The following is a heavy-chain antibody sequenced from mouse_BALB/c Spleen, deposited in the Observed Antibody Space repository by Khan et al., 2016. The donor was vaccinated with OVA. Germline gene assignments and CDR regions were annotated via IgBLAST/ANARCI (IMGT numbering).Heavy chain of an antibody. D-gene: IGHD2-10*02. CDR3: AKGVWSYYYAIDY. CDR1: GFSLTDYG. J-gene: IGHJ4*01. V-gene: IGHV2-6-7*01. Sequence: QVQLMESGPGLVAPSQSLSITCTVSGFSLTDYGVSWVRQPPGKGLEWLGLIWGDGSTHSNSALKSRLSISKYNSKSQAFLNMNSLQTEETDTDYCAKGVWSYYYAIDYWGQGTSVTVSS. CDR2: IWGDGST.